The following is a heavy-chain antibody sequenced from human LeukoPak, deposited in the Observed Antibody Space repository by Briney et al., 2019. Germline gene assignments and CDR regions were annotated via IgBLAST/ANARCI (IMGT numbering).Heavy chain of an antibody. CDR3: ARDIPYYYGMDV. V-gene: IGHV3-33*08. J-gene: IGHJ6*02. Sequence: GGSLRLSCAASGFTVSSNYMSWVRQAPGKGLEWVAVIWYDGSNKYYADSVKGRFTISRDNSKNTLYLQMNSLRAEDTAVYYCARDIPYYYGMDVWGQGTTVTVSS. CDR2: IWYDGSNK. CDR1: GFTVSSNY.